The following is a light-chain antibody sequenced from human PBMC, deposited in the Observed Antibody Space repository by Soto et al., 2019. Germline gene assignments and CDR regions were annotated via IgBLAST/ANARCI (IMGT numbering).Light chain of an antibody. J-gene: IGKJ1*01. Sequence: DIQMTHSPSSLSASVGDRVTITCRASQSISSHLNWYQQKAGKAPKLLISGASSLESGVPSRFSGSGSGTDFTLTISSLQPEDFAVYFCQQSYSSPWTFGLGTKVEI. V-gene: IGKV1-39*01. CDR3: QQSYSSPWT. CDR2: GAS. CDR1: QSISSH.